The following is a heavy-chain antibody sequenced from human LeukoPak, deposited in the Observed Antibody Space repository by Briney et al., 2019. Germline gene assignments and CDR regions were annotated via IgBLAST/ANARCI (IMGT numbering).Heavy chain of an antibody. J-gene: IGHJ4*02. CDR1: GYTFTMYY. D-gene: IGHD3-9*01. Sequence: ASVKVSCKASGYTFTMYYIHWVRQAPGQGLEWMGWISAYNGNTNYAQKLQGRVTMTTDTSTSTAYMELRSLRSDDTAVYYCAVYDILTGYYPNPYWGQGTLVTVSS. CDR3: AVYDILTGYYPNPY. V-gene: IGHV1-18*04. CDR2: ISAYNGNT.